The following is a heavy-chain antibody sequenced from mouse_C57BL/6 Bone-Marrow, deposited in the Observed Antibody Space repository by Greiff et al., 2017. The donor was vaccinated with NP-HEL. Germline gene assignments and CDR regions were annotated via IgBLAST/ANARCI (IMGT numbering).Heavy chain of an antibody. Sequence: EVMLVESGPELVKPGASVKMSCKASGYTFTDYNMHWVKQSHGKSLEWIGYINPNNGGTSYNQKFKGKATLTVNKSSSTAYMELRSLTSEDSAVYYCARGGYGRGYAMDYWGQGTSVTVSS. CDR1: GYTFTDYN. CDR3: ARGGYGRGYAMDY. D-gene: IGHD3-1*01. J-gene: IGHJ4*01. V-gene: IGHV1-22*01. CDR2: INPNNGGT.